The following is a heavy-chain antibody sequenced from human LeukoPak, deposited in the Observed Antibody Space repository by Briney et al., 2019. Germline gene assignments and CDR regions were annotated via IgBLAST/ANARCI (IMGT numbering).Heavy chain of an antibody. Sequence: ASVKVSCKASGYTFISYYMHWVRQAPGQGLEWMGIINPSGGSTSYAQKFQGRVTMTRDMSTSTVYMELSSLRSEDTAVYYCARGVAHYDFWSGYYLDTAYNWFDPWGQGTLVTVSS. J-gene: IGHJ5*02. V-gene: IGHV1-46*01. CDR2: INPSGGST. CDR3: ARGVAHYDFWSGYYLDTAYNWFDP. D-gene: IGHD3-3*01. CDR1: GYTFISYY.